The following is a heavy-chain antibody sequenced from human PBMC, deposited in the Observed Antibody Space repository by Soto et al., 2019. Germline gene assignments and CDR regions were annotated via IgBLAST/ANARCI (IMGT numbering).Heavy chain of an antibody. CDR2: IIPIFGTA. Sequence: SVKVSCKASGGTFSSYAISWVRQAPGQGLEWMGGIIPIFGTANYAQKFQGRVTITADKSTSTAYMELSSLRSEDTVVYYCARDSGSSTSWYYYYYGMDVWGQGTTVTVSS. CDR1: GGTFSSYA. J-gene: IGHJ6*02. V-gene: IGHV1-69*06. CDR3: ARDSGSSTSWYYYYYGMDV. D-gene: IGHD2-2*01.